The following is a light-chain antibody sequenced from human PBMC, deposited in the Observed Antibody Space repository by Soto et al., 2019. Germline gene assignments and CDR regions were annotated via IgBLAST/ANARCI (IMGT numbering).Light chain of an antibody. J-gene: IGKJ3*01. V-gene: IGKV3-20*01. CDR2: GAS. Sequence: EIVLTQSPGTLSLSPGERATLSCRARQSVSSSYLAWYQQKPGQAPRLLIYGASSRATGVPDRFSGRGSGTDFTLTISRLEPEDFAVYYCQQNGSALFTFGPGTKVDIK. CDR1: QSVSSSY. CDR3: QQNGSALFT.